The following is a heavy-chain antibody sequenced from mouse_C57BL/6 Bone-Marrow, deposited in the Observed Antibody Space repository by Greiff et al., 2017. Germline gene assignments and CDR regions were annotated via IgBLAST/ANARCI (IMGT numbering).Heavy chain of an antibody. J-gene: IGHJ1*03. CDR3: ARNGWFLWYFDV. CDR2: IWSGGST. CDR1: GFSLTSYG. V-gene: IGHV2-2*01. Sequence: VQLQQSGPGLVQPSQSLSITCPVSGFSLTSYGVHWVRQSPGKGLEWLGVIWSGGSTDYNAAFISRLSISKDNSKSQVFFKMNSLQADDTAIYYCARNGWFLWYFDVWGTGTTVTVSS. D-gene: IGHD2-3*01.